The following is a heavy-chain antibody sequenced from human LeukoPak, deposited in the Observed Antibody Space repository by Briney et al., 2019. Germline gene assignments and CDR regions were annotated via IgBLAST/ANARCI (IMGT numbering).Heavy chain of an antibody. CDR1: GFTVSSNC. CDR2: IYSGGST. J-gene: IGHJ4*02. D-gene: IGHD3-3*01. CDR3: ARAAKGYDFED. V-gene: IGHV3-53*04. Sequence: GGSLRLSCAASGFTVSSNCMSWVRQAPGKGLEWVSVIYSGGSTYYADSVKGRFTISRHNSKNTLYLQMNSLRAEDTAVYYCARAAKGYDFEDWGQGTLVTVSS.